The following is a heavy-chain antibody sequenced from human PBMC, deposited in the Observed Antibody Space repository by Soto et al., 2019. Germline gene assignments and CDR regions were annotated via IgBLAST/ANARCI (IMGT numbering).Heavy chain of an antibody. Sequence: PGGSMRLSCAASGFTFDDYAMHWVRQAPGKGLEWVSGINWNTGSIGYADSVKGRLTISKDTAKNSLYLQMNSLRAEDTALYYCAKGLSGYSYGTFDYWGQGTLVTVSS. CDR2: INWNTGSI. J-gene: IGHJ4*02. CDR1: GFTFDDYA. V-gene: IGHV3-9*01. CDR3: AKGLSGYSYGTFDY. D-gene: IGHD5-18*01.